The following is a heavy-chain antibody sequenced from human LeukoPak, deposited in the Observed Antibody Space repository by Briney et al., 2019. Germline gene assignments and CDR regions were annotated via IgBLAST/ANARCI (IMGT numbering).Heavy chain of an antibody. Sequence: ESLTLTCAASGFSFSNSCMQWVRQAPGKGLLWVSRINSDRTTTYYADSVKGRFTISIDNAKNNLFLKMNSLRAEDTALYYCSSDPYLAHFWSGYRPYWGRGPGDTVSS. V-gene: IGHV3-74*01. J-gene: IGHJ4*02. D-gene: IGHD3-3*02. CDR3: SSDPYLAHFWSGYRPY. CDR2: INSDRTTT. CDR1: GFSFSNSC.